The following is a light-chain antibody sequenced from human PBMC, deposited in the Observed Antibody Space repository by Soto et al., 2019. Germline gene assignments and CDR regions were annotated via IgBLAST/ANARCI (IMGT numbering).Light chain of an antibody. J-gene: IGLJ1*01. CDR3: SSYAGSNNL. Sequence: QSVLTQPPSASGSPGQSVTISCTGTSSDVGGYNYVSWYQQHPGKAPKLMIYEVSKRPSGVPDRFSGSKSGNTASLTVSGLQAEDEADYYCSSYAGSNNLFGPGTKVTV. CDR2: EVS. CDR1: SSDVGGYNY. V-gene: IGLV2-8*01.